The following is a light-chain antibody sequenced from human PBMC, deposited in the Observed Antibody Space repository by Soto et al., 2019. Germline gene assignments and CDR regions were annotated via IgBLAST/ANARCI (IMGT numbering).Light chain of an antibody. CDR1: SSDVGGYNF. Sequence: QSVLTQPPSASGSAGQSVTISCTGTSSDVGGYNFVSWYQQHPGKAPKLMIYEVSKRPSGVPDRFSGSKSGNTASLTVSGLQAEDEADYYCTSYAGSNTPYVFGTGTKFTVL. CDR2: EVS. V-gene: IGLV2-8*01. J-gene: IGLJ1*01. CDR3: TSYAGSNTPYV.